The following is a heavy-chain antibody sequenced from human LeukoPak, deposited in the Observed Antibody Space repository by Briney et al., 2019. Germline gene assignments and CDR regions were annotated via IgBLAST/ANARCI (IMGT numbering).Heavy chain of an antibody. CDR1: GGTFKKHA. CDR3: ARGGAEAVAGSLDF. J-gene: IGHJ4*02. V-gene: IGHV1-69*05. D-gene: IGHD6-19*01. Sequence: ASVKVSFKASGGTFKKHAIYWVRHAPRQGLEWLGGIIPVFGTPTYAQKFQGRVTITTDESTTTGYMELSSLKFEDTAVYYCARGGAEAVAGSLDFWGQGTLVTVS. CDR2: IIPVFGTP.